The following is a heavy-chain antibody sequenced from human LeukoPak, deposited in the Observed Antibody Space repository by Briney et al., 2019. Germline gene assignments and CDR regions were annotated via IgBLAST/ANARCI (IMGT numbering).Heavy chain of an antibody. CDR2: ISTSSDNM. CDR1: GFTFTAYS. V-gene: IGHV3-21*01. Sequence: GGSLRLSCAASGFTFTAYSMTWVRQAPGKGLEWVSSISTSSDNMNYADSVKGRFTISRDHAKNSLYLQMNRLRAEDTSVYYCARRYYDRSGYYFDYWGQGTLVTVSS. CDR3: ARRYYDRSGYYFDY. J-gene: IGHJ4*02. D-gene: IGHD3-22*01.